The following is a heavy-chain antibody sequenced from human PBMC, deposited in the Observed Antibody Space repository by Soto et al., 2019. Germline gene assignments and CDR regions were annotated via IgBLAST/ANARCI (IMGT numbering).Heavy chain of an antibody. CDR3: GSPGECRMTSCVS. V-gene: IGHV3-33*01. CDR1: GFTFSSYG. D-gene: IGHD2-2*01. Sequence: GGSLRLSCAASGFTFSSYGMHWVRQAPGKGLEWVSVICYGGSNKYYADSVKGRFTISRENANNPLHLHMNSLRAEDTAVYYWGSPGECRMTSCVSWGQGTLVTVSS. CDR2: ICYGGSNK. J-gene: IGHJ4*01.